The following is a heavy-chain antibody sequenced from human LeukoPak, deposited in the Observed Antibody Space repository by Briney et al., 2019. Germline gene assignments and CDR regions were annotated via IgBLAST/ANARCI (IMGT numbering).Heavy chain of an antibody. J-gene: IGHJ4*02. D-gene: IGHD2-2*01. CDR2: IYYSGST. CDR3: ARVVVPAPERGYFDY. Sequence: SETLSLTCTVSGGSINNYYWSWIRQPPGKGLEWIGYIYYSGSTNYNPSLKSRVTISVDTSKNQFSLKLSSVTAADTAVYYCARVVVPAPERGYFDYWGQGTLVTVSS. V-gene: IGHV4-59*01. CDR1: GGSINNYY.